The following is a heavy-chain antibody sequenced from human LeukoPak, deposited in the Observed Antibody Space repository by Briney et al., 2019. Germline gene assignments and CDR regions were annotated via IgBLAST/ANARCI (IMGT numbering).Heavy chain of an antibody. D-gene: IGHD3-10*01. CDR1: GFTFSSYE. Sequence: GGSLRLSCAASGFTFSSYEMNWVRQAPGKGLEWVSYISSSGTTIYYADSVKGRFTISRDNAKNSLYLQMSGLRAEDTAVYYCARSAFALDYWGQGTLVTASS. V-gene: IGHV3-48*03. J-gene: IGHJ4*02. CDR3: ARSAFALDY. CDR2: ISSSGTTI.